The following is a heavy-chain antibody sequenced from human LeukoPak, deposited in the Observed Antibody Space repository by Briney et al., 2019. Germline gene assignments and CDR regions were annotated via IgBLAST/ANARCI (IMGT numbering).Heavy chain of an antibody. CDR2: ISSSSSYI. D-gene: IGHD5-12*01. CDR3: TRDSGYNAFDI. J-gene: IGHJ3*02. V-gene: IGHV3-21*01. CDR1: GFTFSSYS. Sequence: GGSLRLSCAASGFTFSSYSMNWVRQAPGKGLEWVSSISSSSSYIYYADSVRGRFTISRDNAKNSLYLQMNSLRGEDTAVYYCTRDSGYNAFDIWGQGTMVTVSS.